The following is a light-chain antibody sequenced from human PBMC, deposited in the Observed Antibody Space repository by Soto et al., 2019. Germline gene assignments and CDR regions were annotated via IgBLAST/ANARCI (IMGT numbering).Light chain of an antibody. V-gene: IGKV2-28*01. CDR3: QQSYSTPT. J-gene: IGKJ1*01. CDR1: QSLLHMNGYNY. Sequence: DIVVTQSPLSLPVTPGEPASISCRSSQSLLHMNGYNYLSWYQQRPGRDPKLLIYVASNLQSGVPSRFSGSGSGTDFTLTISSLQPEDFATYYCQQSYSTPTFGQGTKVDIK. CDR2: VAS.